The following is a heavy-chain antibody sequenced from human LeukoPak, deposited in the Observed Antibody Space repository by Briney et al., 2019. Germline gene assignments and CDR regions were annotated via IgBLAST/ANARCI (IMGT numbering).Heavy chain of an antibody. CDR2: IWFDGIRK. D-gene: IGHD3-22*01. V-gene: IGHV3-33*01. Sequence: PGGSLRLSCAASGFTFSNYGMHWVHQVPGKGLEWVSDIWFDGIRKYYADSVKGRLTISRDNSKNTLYLQMNSLRAEDTAVYYCARDLEDSSPFGAFDMWGQGTMVTVSS. J-gene: IGHJ3*02. CDR1: GFTFSNYG. CDR3: ARDLEDSSPFGAFDM.